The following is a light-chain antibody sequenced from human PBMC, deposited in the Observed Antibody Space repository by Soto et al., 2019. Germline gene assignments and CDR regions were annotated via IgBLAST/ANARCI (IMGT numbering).Light chain of an antibody. V-gene: IGLV1-44*01. CDR2: TNN. CDR3: AVWDDSLNSRV. J-gene: IGLJ3*02. Sequence: QAVVTQPPSASGTPGQRVTISCSGSTSNIESNTVNWYQQLPGTAPKLLIFTNNQRPSGVPDRFSGSKSGTSASLAISGLQSEDEADYYCAVWDDSLNSRVFGGGTKVTVL. CDR1: TSNIESNT.